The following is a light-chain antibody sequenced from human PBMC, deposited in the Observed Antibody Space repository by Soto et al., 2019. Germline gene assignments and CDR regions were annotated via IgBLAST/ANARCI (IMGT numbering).Light chain of an antibody. Sequence: SVLTQPAPLSGSPGQSITISPPGTSSDVGGYNYVSWYQHHSGKAPKVMIYDVSNRPSGVSNRFSGSKSGNTASLTISGLQGEDEADYYCSSYTSSNTQVFGTGTKVTVL. J-gene: IGLJ1*01. CDR3: SSYTSSNTQV. V-gene: IGLV2-14*03. CDR1: SSDVGGYNY. CDR2: DVS.